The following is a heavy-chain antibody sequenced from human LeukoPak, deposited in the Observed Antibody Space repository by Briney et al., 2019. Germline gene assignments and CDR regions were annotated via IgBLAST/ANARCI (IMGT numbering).Heavy chain of an antibody. CDR1: GFTFSAFG. Sequence: PGGSLRLSCAASGFTFSAFGMNWVRQAPGKGLEWVSTITKSGDSTYYVDSVKGRFTISRDNSKNTLYLQMNSLRAEDTAVYYCARESYYYDSSGYLSWFDPWGQGTLVTVSS. V-gene: IGHV3-23*01. CDR2: ITKSGDST. J-gene: IGHJ5*02. D-gene: IGHD3-22*01. CDR3: ARESYYYDSSGYLSWFDP.